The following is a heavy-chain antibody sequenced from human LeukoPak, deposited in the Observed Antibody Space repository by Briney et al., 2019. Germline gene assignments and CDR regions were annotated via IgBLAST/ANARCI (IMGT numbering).Heavy chain of an antibody. Sequence: NPGGSLRLSCAASGFTFSTYSMNWVRQAPGKGLEWVSSISSNTNYIYYADSVKGRFTISRDNAKNSLYLQMNSLRAEDTAVYYCARGLAVADPFDSWGQGTLVTVSS. D-gene: IGHD6-19*01. CDR3: ARGLAVADPFDS. J-gene: IGHJ4*02. CDR1: GFTFSTYS. V-gene: IGHV3-21*01. CDR2: ISSNTNYI.